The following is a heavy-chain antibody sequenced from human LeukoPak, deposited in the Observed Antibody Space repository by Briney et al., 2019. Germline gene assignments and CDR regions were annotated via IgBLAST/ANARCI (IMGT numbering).Heavy chain of an antibody. V-gene: IGHV3-23*01. CDR3: AHHRGSLDSNTEHFQH. CDR2: ISGGGGTT. J-gene: IGHJ1*01. Sequence: GGSLRLSCAASGFTFSSFAMSWVRQAPGKGLEWVSAISGGGGTTYYADSVKGRFTLSRDNSKSTLYLQMNSLRAEDTAVYYCAHHRGSLDSNTEHFQHWPLGTMVMVSS. CDR1: GFTFSSFA. D-gene: IGHD1-26*01.